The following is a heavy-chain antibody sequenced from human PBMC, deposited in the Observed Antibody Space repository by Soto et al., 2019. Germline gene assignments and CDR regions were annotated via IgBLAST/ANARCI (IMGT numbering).Heavy chain of an antibody. CDR2: MSDDGTNK. CDR1: GFTFRNYA. J-gene: IGHJ6*02. D-gene: IGHD6-19*01. CDR3: ARDRIAVAGFLYYGMDV. V-gene: IGHV3-30-3*01. Sequence: GGSLRLSCAASGFTFRNYAMHWVRQAPGKGLEWVAVMSDDGTNKYYADSVKGRFTISRDNSKNTLYLQMNSLRAEDTAVYYCARDRIAVAGFLYYGMDVWGQGTTVTVSS.